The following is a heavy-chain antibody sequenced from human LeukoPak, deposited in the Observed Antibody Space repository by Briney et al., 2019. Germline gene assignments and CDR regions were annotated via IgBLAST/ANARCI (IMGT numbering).Heavy chain of an antibody. Sequence: PSETLSLTCAVYGGSFSGYYWSWIRQPPGKGLEWIGEINHSGSTNYNPSLKSRVTISVDTSKNQFSLELSSVTAADTAVYYCARGLFGYFDYWGQGTLVTVSS. CDR1: GGSFSGYY. V-gene: IGHV4-34*01. J-gene: IGHJ4*02. D-gene: IGHD3-10*02. CDR3: ARGLFGYFDY. CDR2: INHSGST.